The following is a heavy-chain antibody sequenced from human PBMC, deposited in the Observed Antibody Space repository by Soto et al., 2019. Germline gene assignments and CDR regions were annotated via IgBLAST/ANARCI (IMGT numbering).Heavy chain of an antibody. Sequence: PGGSLRLSCAASGFTFRSYAMSWVRQAPGKGLEWVSAISDSGINTYYVDSVKGRFTISRDNSKNTLYLQMNSLRAADTSVYLCAKDSTPCYYYYGLDVWGQGTTVTVSS. CDR3: AKDSTPCYYYYGLDV. CDR1: GFTFRSYA. D-gene: IGHD2-15*01. V-gene: IGHV3-23*01. CDR2: ISDSGINT. J-gene: IGHJ6*02.